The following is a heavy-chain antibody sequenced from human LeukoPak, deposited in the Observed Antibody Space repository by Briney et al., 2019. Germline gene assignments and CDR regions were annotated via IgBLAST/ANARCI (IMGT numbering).Heavy chain of an antibody. D-gene: IGHD3-10*01. Sequence: SETLSLTCAVSGYSISSGYYWGWIRQPPGKGLEWIGSIYHSGSTYYNPSLKSRVTISVDTSKNQFSLKLSSVTAADTAVYYCARTGIGELLLRFPAYWGQGTLATVSS. CDR3: ARTGIGELLLRFPAY. V-gene: IGHV4-38-2*01. CDR2: IYHSGST. CDR1: GYSISSGYY. J-gene: IGHJ4*02.